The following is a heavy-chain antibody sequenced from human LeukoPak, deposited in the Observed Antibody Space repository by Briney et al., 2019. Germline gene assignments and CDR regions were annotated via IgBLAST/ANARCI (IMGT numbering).Heavy chain of an antibody. CDR2: ISAYNGNT. CDR3: ARDRGGLTNYYFDY. D-gene: IGHD3-10*01. Sequence: ASVKVSCKASGYTFTSYGISWVRQAPGQGLEWMGWISAYNGNTNYAQKLQGRVTITADKSTSTAYMELSSLRSEDTAVYYCARDRGGLTNYYFDYWGQGTLVTVSS. V-gene: IGHV1-18*01. CDR1: GYTFTSYG. J-gene: IGHJ4*02.